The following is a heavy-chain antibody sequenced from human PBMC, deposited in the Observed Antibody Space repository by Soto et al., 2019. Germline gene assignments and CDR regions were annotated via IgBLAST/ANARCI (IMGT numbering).Heavy chain of an antibody. CDR3: AKGSYSGRYSDFDC. J-gene: IGHJ4*02. D-gene: IGHD1-26*01. V-gene: IGHV3-30*18. Sequence: PGGSLRLSCAASGFTFSSYRMFRVRQAPGRGLEWVAFISYDGSNKCSDSVKGRFTISRDNSKNTLYLQMNSLRAEDTAVYYCAKGSYSGRYSDFDCWGQGTLVTVSS. CDR2: ISYDGSNK. CDR1: GFTFSSYR.